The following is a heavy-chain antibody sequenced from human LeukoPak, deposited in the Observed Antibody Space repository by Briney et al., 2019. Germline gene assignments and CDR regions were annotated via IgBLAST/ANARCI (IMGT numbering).Heavy chain of an antibody. J-gene: IGHJ5*02. CDR3: ARVFGGGRGGWFDP. V-gene: IGHV4-59*01. Sequence: PSETLSLTCTVSGGSINGYYWTWIRQPPGKGLEWIGYIYYSGSSNYNPSLKSRVTISIHTSKNQFSLNLSSVTAADTAVYYCARVFGGGRGGWFDPWGQGTLVAVSS. CDR2: IYYSGSS. CDR1: GGSINGYY. D-gene: IGHD3-16*01.